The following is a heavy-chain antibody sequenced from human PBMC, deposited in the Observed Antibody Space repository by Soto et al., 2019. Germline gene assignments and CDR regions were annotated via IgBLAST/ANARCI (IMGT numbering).Heavy chain of an antibody. J-gene: IGHJ4*02. V-gene: IGHV3-30-3*01. Sequence: GGSLRLSCAASGFTFSSYAMHWVRQAPGKGLEWVAVISYDGSNKYYADSVKGRFTISRDNSKNTLYLQMNSLRAEDTAVYYCARDPGSSYGPPDYWGQGTLVTVSS. CDR1: GFTFSSYA. CDR2: ISYDGSNK. CDR3: ARDPGSSYGPPDY. D-gene: IGHD5-18*01.